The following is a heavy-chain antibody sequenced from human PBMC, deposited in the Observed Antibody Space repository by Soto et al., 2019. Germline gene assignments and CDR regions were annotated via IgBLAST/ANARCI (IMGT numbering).Heavy chain of an antibody. D-gene: IGHD2-15*01. V-gene: IGHV1-69*06. CDR3: ARRDSGGFYRYFDS. CDR1: GGTFSTNP. Sequence: QVQLVQSGAEVKKPGSSVKVSCKASGGTFSTNPISWVRQAPGQGLEWMGGTGSGTGPGNHAQKFQGRLTITVEKSTSTCYMELSSLSSEDTAVYYWARRDSGGFYRYFDSWGQGTLVTVSS. J-gene: IGHJ4*02. CDR2: TGSGTGPG.